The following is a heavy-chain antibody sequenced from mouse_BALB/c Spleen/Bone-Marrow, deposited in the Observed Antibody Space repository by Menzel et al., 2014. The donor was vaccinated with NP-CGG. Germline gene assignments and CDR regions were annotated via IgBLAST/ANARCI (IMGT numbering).Heavy chain of an antibody. D-gene: IGHD2-1*01. J-gene: IGHJ1*01. CDR2: INSDGGSI. Sequence: ELMMAESGGGLVQPGDSLKLSFESNEYEFPSHDMPWVRKTPGKRLEMVAAINSDGGSIYFPGAMERRFIISRDKSKKSLCLQMSSLRSEDTALYYCARSSTMYWYFDVWGAGPRVTVPS. CDR1: EYEFPSHD. CDR3: ARSSTMYWYFDV. V-gene: IGHV5-2*03.